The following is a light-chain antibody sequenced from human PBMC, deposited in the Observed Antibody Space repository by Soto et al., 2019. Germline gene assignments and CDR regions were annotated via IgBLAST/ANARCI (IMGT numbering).Light chain of an antibody. CDR1: QSSSRW. V-gene: IGKV1-5*01. J-gene: IGKJ1*01. CDR3: QHYNSYLRM. Sequence: DIQMTQSPSTLSASVGDRVTITCRASQSSSRWSAWYQQKPGKAPKLLSYDASTLESGVPSRFSGSGSGTEFNLTISSLQPDDFATYYFQHYNSYLRMFGRGTKVEIK. CDR2: DAS.